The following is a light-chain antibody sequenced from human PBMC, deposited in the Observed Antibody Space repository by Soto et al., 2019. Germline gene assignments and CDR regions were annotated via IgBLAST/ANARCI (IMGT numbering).Light chain of an antibody. J-gene: IGKJ5*01. CDR2: GAS. CDR1: QSVNTK. CDR3: QQYGGSPIT. V-gene: IGKV3-20*01. Sequence: ETVLAQSPGTLSLSPGDRVTLSCRASQSVNTKLAWYQQKPGQAPTLLMSGASNRASGVPVRFSGSGSVTDFTLTISRLEPEDFALYYCQQYGGSPITFGLGTRLEIK.